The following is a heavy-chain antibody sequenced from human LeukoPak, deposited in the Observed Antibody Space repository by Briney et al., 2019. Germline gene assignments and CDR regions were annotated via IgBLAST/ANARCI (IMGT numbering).Heavy chain of an antibody. CDR3: ARHIVVVPAADSSDWFDP. V-gene: IGHV4-59*08. J-gene: IGHJ5*02. CDR2: IYYSGST. D-gene: IGHD2-2*01. CDR1: GGSISSYY. Sequence: SETLSLTCTVSGGSISSYYWSWIRQPPGKGLEWIGYIYYSGSTNYNPSLKSRVTISVDTSKNQFSLKLSSVTAADAAVYYCARHIVVVPAADSSDWFDPWGQGTLVTVSS.